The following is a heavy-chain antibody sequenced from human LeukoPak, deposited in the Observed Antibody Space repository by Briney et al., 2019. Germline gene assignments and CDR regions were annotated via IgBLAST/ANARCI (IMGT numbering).Heavy chain of an antibody. CDR1: GFTFSSYS. V-gene: IGHV3-21*01. CDR3: ARDHSSLDAFDI. D-gene: IGHD3-22*01. Sequence: PGGSLRLSCAASGFTFSSYSMNWVRQAPGKGLEWVSSISSSSSYIYYADSVKGRFTIPRDNAKNSLYVQMNSLRVEDTAVYYCARDHSSLDAFDIWGQGTMVTVSS. J-gene: IGHJ3*02. CDR2: ISSSSSYI.